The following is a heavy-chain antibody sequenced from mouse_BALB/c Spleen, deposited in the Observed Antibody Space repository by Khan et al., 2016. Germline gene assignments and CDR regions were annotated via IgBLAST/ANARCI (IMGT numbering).Heavy chain of an antibody. J-gene: IGHJ2*01. V-gene: IGHV3-2*02. Sequence: EVQLQESGPGLVKPSQSLSLTCTVTGYSITSDYAWNWIRQFPGNNLEWMGYISHSGSTSYNPSLKSRISITRDTSKNQFFLQLNSVTTEDTATYYCARSGIYYFDYWGQGTTLTVSS. CDR2: ISHSGST. CDR1: GYSITSDYA. CDR3: ARSGIYYFDY. D-gene: IGHD3-1*01.